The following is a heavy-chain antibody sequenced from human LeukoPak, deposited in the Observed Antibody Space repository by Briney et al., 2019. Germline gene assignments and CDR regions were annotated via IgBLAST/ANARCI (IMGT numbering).Heavy chain of an antibody. CDR2: FKTKYNQV. D-gene: IGHD4-11*01. J-gene: IGHJ4*02. Sequence: PGGSLRLSCVASGFTFSDYAMNWLRQAPGKGLEWVSTFKTKYNQVYYAESVRGRFTISTDNSKNTVYLQLNSLRAEDTALYYCARSVPDYTRFDYWGQGALVTVSS. V-gene: IGHV3-23*05. CDR1: GFTFSDYA. CDR3: ARSVPDYTRFDY.